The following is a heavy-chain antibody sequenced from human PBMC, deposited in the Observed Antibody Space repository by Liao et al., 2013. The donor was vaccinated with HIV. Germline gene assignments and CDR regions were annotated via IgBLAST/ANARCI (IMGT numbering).Heavy chain of an antibody. J-gene: IGHJ4*02. CDR2: ISPSGGT. V-gene: IGHV4-4*07. D-gene: IGHD3-10*01. CDR3: ARGGVFIDY. CDR1: GGSISSYY. Sequence: QVQLQESGPGLVKPSETLSLTCSVSGGSISSYYWNWIRQPAGKGLEWIGRISPSGGTNYNPSLKSRVTMSVDTSRNQFSLNLNSVIAADTAIYYCARGGVFIDYWGQGTLVTVSS.